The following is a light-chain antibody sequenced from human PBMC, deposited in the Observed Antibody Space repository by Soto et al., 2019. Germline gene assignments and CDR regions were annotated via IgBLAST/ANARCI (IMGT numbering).Light chain of an antibody. CDR1: QSVSSTY. CDR3: QQYGSSPPYT. CDR2: GAS. Sequence: EIVLTQSPGTLSLSPGERATLSCRASQSVSSTYLAWYQQKPGQAPRLLIYGASSRATGIPDRFSGSRSGTDFTLTISRLEPEDFAVYYCQQYGSSPPYTFGQGTKVEIK. J-gene: IGKJ2*01. V-gene: IGKV3-20*01.